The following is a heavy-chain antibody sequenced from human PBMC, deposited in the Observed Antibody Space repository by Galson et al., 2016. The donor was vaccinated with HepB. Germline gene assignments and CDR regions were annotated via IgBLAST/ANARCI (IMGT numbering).Heavy chain of an antibody. CDR1: GYTFTNDG. D-gene: IGHD6-13*01. CDR2: ISAYNGNT. Sequence: SVKVSCKASGYTFTNDGISWVRQAPGQGLEWVGRISAYNGNTNIAQKLQGRVSMTTDTSTSTAYMELRSLRSDDTAVYYCARDSGSPPLDYWGQGTLVTVSS. J-gene: IGHJ4*02. V-gene: IGHV1-18*01. CDR3: ARDSGSPPLDY.